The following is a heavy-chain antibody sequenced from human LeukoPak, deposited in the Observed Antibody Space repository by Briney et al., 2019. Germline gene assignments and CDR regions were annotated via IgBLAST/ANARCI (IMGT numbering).Heavy chain of an antibody. Sequence: SETLSLTCTVSGGSISSYYWSWIRQPPGKGLKWIGYIYYSGSTNYNPSLKSRVTISVDTSKNQFSLKLSSVTAADTAVYYCARGERGYSYGYGSYCYYYMDVWGKGTTVTVSS. CDR3: ARGERGYSYGYGSYCYYYMDV. CDR2: IYYSGST. J-gene: IGHJ6*03. D-gene: IGHD5-18*01. CDR1: GGSISSYY. V-gene: IGHV4-59*01.